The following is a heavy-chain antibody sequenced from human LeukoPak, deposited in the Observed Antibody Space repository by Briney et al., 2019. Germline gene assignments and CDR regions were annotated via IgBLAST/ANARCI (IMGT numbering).Heavy chain of an antibody. Sequence: SETLSLTCTVSGGSMRSSRYYWGWIRQPPGKGLEWIGSIYSSGSTNYNPSLKSRVTISLDMSKNQFSLKLSSVTAADTAVYYCVRDPEGELNWFDPWGQGTLVTVSS. V-gene: IGHV4-39*07. J-gene: IGHJ5*02. CDR3: VRDPEGELNWFDP. D-gene: IGHD1-26*01. CDR2: IYSSGST. CDR1: GGSMRSSRYY.